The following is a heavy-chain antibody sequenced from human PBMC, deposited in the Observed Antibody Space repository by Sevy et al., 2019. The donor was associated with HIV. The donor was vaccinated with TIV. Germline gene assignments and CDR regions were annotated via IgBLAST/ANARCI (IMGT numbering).Heavy chain of an antibody. J-gene: IGHJ6*03. D-gene: IGHD6-19*01. CDR1: GFTFSSYE. Sequence: GGSLRLSCAASGFTFSSYEMNWVRQAPGKGLEWVSYISSSGSTIYYADSVKGRFTISRDNAKNSLYLKMNSLRAEDTAVYYCARLTRYSSGWYLRYYYYYYMDVWGKGTTVTVSS. CDR3: ARLTRYSSGWYLRYYYYYYMDV. CDR2: ISSSGSTI. V-gene: IGHV3-48*03.